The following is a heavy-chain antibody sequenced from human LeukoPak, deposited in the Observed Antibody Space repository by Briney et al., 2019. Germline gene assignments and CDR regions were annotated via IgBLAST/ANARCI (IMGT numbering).Heavy chain of an antibody. CDR2: LYNTGNT. CDR3: ARLTPAAGILYFVD. Sequence: PGGSLRLSCAASGFTVNSNYLSWVRQAPGKGLEWVSTLYNTGNTYYANSVKGRFSISRDNSKNTLFLQMNSLRAEDTAVYYCARLTPAAGILYFVDWGPGTLVTVSS. CDR1: GFTVNSNY. J-gene: IGHJ4*02. V-gene: IGHV3-53*01. D-gene: IGHD6-13*01.